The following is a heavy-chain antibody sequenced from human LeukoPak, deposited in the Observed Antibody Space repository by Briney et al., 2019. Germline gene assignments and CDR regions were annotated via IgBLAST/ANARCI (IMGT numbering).Heavy chain of an antibody. J-gene: IGHJ4*02. CDR2: IYSGGNT. CDR1: GFTVSSNY. V-gene: IGHV3-66*02. Sequence: GGSLRLSCAASGFTVSSNYMSWVRQAPGKGLEWVSVIYSGGNTYYADSVRGRFTISRDNSKNTLYLQMNSLRDEDTAVYYCASSRRIATSYYFDYWGQGTLVTVSS. D-gene: IGHD6-13*01. CDR3: ASSRRIATSYYFDY.